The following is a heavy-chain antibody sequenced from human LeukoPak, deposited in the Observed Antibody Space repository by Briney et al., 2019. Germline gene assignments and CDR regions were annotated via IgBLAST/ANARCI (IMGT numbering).Heavy chain of an antibody. CDR2: IKSKTDGGTT. J-gene: IGHJ4*02. V-gene: IGHV3-15*01. D-gene: IGHD4-17*01. CDR3: VREGVFSGLRKVEDY. Sequence: PGGSLRLSCAASGFTFSNAWMSWVRQAPGKGLEWVGRIKSKTDGGTTDYAAPVKGRSTISRDNSKNTLYLQMDSLRAEDTAVYYCVREGVFSGLRKVEDYWGQGTLVTVSS. CDR1: GFTFSNAW.